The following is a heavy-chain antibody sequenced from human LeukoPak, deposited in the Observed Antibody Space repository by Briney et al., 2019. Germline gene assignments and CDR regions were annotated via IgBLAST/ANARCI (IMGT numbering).Heavy chain of an antibody. J-gene: IGHJ4*02. D-gene: IGHD1-7*01. Sequence: GGSLRLSCAASGVTFSSYNMNWVRQAPGKGLEWVSYISPSSTRIDYAASVRGRFTISRDNAKSSLYLQVNSLRAEDTAVYYCARMNYVSSGWGAPFDDWGQGTLVTVSS. CDR1: GVTFSSYN. CDR2: ISPSSTRI. V-gene: IGHV3-48*04. CDR3: ARMNYVSSGWGAPFDD.